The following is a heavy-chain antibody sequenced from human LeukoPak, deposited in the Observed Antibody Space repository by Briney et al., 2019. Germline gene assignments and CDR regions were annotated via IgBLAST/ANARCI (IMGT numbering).Heavy chain of an antibody. CDR1: GFTFSSYA. J-gene: IGHJ4*02. Sequence: PGGSLRLSCAASGFTFSSYAMSWVRQAPGKGLEWVSAISGSGGSTYYADSVKGRFTISRDNSKNTLYLQMNSLRAEDTAVYYCAKDWGGDWGGDIVVVPAAEYDYWGQGTLVTVSS. D-gene: IGHD2-2*01. V-gene: IGHV3-23*01. CDR3: AKDWGGDWGGDIVVVPAAEYDY. CDR2: ISGSGGST.